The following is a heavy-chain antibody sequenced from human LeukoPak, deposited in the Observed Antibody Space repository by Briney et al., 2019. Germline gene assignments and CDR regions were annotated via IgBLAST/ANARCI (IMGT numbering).Heavy chain of an antibody. V-gene: IGHV1-2*02. J-gene: IGHJ4*02. Sequence: ASVKLSCKASGYTFTGFYIHWVRQAPGQGLEWMGWINPNSGGTNYAQKFQGRVTMTRDTSINTVYMELSRLRSDDTAVYYCAGDPPPLGSAALVWGQGIRVTVSS. CDR1: GYTFTGFY. D-gene: IGHD2-2*01. CDR2: INPNSGGT. CDR3: AGDPPPLGSAALV.